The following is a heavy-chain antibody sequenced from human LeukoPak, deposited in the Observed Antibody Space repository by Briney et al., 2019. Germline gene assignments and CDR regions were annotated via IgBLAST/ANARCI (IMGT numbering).Heavy chain of an antibody. CDR3: AAGLQLDSFDY. CDR2: IVVGSGNT. J-gene: IGHJ4*02. V-gene: IGHV1-58*01. Sequence: SVKVSCKASGFTFTSSAVQWVRQARGHRLEWLGWIVVGSGNTNYAQKFQERVTITRDMSTSTAYMELSSLRSEDTAVYYCAAGLQLDSFDYWGQGTLVTVSS. CDR1: GFTFTSSA. D-gene: IGHD1-1*01.